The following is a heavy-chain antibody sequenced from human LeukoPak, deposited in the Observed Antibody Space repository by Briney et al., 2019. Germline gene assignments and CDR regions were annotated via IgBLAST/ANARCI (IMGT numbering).Heavy chain of an antibody. CDR1: GGSISSNNYY. CDR2: IYYSGNT. D-gene: IGHD6-13*01. Sequence: ESGPGLVKPSGTLSLTCTVSGGSISSNNYYWGWIRQPPGKGLEWIGSIYYSGNTYYNPSLKSRVTISVDTSKNQFSLKLSAVTAADTAVYYCARVWGSSSFVYWGQGTLVTVSS. V-gene: IGHV4-39*07. J-gene: IGHJ4*02. CDR3: ARVWGSSSFVY.